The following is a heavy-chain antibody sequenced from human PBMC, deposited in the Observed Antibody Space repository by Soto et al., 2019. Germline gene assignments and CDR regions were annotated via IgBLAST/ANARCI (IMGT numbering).Heavy chain of an antibody. J-gene: IGHJ4*02. CDR3: ARDPIGGGAPYYFDY. Sequence: ASVKVSCKASGYTFTGYYMHWVRQAPGQGLEWMGWINPNSGGTNYAQKFQGWVTMTRDTSISTAYMELSRLRSDDTDVYYCARDPIGGGAPYYFDYWGEGSLVTVSS. CDR2: INPNSGGT. D-gene: IGHD3-16*01. V-gene: IGHV1-2*04. CDR1: GYTFTGYY.